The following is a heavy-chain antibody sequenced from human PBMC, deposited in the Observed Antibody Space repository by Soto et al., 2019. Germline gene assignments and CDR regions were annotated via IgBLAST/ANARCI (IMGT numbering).Heavy chain of an antibody. V-gene: IGHV4-39*01. Sequence: SETLSLTCTVSGGSISSSSYYWGWIRQPPGKRLEWIGSIYYSGSTYYNPSLKSRVTISVDTSKNQFSLKLSPVTAADTAVYYCARSYSSSSDDAFDIWGQGTMVTVSS. CDR3: ARSYSSSSDDAFDI. CDR2: IYYSGST. J-gene: IGHJ3*02. D-gene: IGHD6-13*01. CDR1: GGSISSSSYY.